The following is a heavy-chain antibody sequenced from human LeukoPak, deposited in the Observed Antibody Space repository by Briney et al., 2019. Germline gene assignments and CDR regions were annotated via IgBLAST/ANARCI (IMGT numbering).Heavy chain of an antibody. CDR2: ISGSGGST. V-gene: IGHV3-23*01. D-gene: IGHD7-27*01. Sequence: GGALRLSCAASEFTFSSYGMSWVRQAPGKGVEGVSIISGSGGSTYYADSVKGRFTISRDNSKNTLYLQMNSLKTEDTAVYYCTTGRAYDPGAFDIWGQGTMVTVSS. CDR3: TTGRAYDPGAFDI. J-gene: IGHJ3*02. CDR1: EFTFSSYG.